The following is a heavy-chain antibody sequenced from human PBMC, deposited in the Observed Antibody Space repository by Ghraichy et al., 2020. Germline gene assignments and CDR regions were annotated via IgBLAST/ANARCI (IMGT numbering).Heavy chain of an antibody. J-gene: IGHJ3*02. D-gene: IGHD1-1*01. CDR1: GFTVSSNY. CDR2: IYSGGST. Sequence: GGSLRLSCAASGFTVSSNYMSWVRQAPGKGLEWVSVIYSGGSTSYADSVKGRFTISRDNSKNTLYLQVNSLRPEDTAVYYCASPLRLSPSAKTGRAFDIWGQGTMVTVSS. V-gene: IGHV3-66*02. CDR3: ASPLRLSPSAKTGRAFDI.